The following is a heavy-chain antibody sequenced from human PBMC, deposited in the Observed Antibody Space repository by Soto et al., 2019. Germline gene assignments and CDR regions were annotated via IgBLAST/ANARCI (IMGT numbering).Heavy chain of an antibody. J-gene: IGHJ4*02. D-gene: IGHD3-16*01. CDR3: ARDQEGGAPCPFDY. CDR2: ISAYNGNT. Sequence: ASVKVSCKASGYTFTSYEISWVRQAPGQGLEWMGRISAYNGNTNYAQKLQGRVTMTKDTSTSTASMELRSLRSDDTAVYYCARDQEGGAPCPFDYWGQGTLVTVSS. V-gene: IGHV1-18*04. CDR1: GYTFTSYE.